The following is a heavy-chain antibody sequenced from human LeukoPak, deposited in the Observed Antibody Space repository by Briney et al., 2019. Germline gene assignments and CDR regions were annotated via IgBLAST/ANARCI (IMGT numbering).Heavy chain of an antibody. CDR1: GGSISSSSYY. D-gene: IGHD6-19*01. CDR3: ARAPEGAVAGFLGYYYYMDV. J-gene: IGHJ6*03. Sequence: SETLSLTCTVSGGSISSSSYYWGWVRQPPGKGLEWIGSIYYSGSTYYNPSLKSRVTISVDTSKNQFSLKLSSVTAADTAVYYCARAPEGAVAGFLGYYYYMDVWGKGTTVTVSS. CDR2: IYYSGST. V-gene: IGHV4-39*07.